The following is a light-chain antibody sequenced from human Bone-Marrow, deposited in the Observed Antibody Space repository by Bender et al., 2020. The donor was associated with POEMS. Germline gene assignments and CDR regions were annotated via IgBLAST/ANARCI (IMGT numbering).Light chain of an antibody. J-gene: IGLJ2*01. CDR3: SSYAGSNTVV. Sequence: QSALTQPASVSGSPGQSITISCTGTSSDVGSYNFVSWYQKHPGKAPKLMIYEGSKRPSGVSNRFSGSKSGNTASLTISGLQAEDEADYYCSSYAGSNTVVFGGGTKLTVL. CDR1: SSDVGSYNF. CDR2: EGS. V-gene: IGLV2-14*02.